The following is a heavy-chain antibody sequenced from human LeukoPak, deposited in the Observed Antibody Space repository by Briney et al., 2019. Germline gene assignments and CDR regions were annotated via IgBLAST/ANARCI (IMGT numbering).Heavy chain of an antibody. D-gene: IGHD1-26*01. Sequence: SETLSLTCTVSGGSISNDDYYWTWIRQSPGKGLEWIGYIFYRGRTYYNPSLKSRLTISVDTSKNQFSMKLTSVPAADTAIYFCARDQRSSGSNIFDYWGQGTLVTVSS. V-gene: IGHV4-30-4*01. CDR2: IFYRGRT. J-gene: IGHJ4*02. CDR1: GGSISNDDYY. CDR3: ARDQRSSGSNIFDY.